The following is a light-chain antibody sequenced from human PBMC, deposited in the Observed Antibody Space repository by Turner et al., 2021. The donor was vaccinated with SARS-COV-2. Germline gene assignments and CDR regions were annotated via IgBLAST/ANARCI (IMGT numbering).Light chain of an antibody. CDR3: SSYAGGNSYV. CDR1: SRDVGWYGF. Sequence: QSALTQPRSVSGSPGQSVTISCTGTSRDVGWYGFVSWFQQYSGKAPKLIIFDVIHRPSGVPDRFSGSKSGNTASLTISGLQSEDEADYFCSSYAGGNSYVFGTGTQVFVL. J-gene: IGLJ1*01. V-gene: IGLV2-11*02. CDR2: DVI.